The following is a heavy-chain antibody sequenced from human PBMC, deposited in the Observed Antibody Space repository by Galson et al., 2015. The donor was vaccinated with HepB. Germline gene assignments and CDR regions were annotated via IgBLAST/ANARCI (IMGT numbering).Heavy chain of an antibody. CDR3: ARAPYYGGNSGGIDY. D-gene: IGHD4-23*01. V-gene: IGHV1-69*13. J-gene: IGHJ4*02. Sequence: SVKVSCKASGGTFSSYAISWVRQAPGQGLEWMGGIIPIFGTANYAQKFQGRVTITADESTSTAYMELSSLRSEDTAVYYCARAPYYGGNSGGIDYWGQGTLVTVSS. CDR2: IIPIFGTA. CDR1: GGTFSSYA.